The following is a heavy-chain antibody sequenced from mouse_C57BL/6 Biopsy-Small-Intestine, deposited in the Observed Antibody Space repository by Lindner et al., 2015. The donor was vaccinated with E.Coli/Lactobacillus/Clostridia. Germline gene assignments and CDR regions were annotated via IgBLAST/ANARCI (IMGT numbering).Heavy chain of an antibody. CDR1: GYTFTDYF. V-gene: IGHV1-84*02. D-gene: IGHD4-1*02. J-gene: IGHJ4*01. Sequence: SVKVSCKASGYTFTDYFVQWVRQAPGQGLEWMGRINTATGVTEYGLKFQGRVTMTRDTSIRTAYMELTGLRSDDTAPYSCARDYAGTANWEFDVWGQGTLVTVSS. CDR2: INTATGVT. CDR3: ARDYAGTANWEFDV.